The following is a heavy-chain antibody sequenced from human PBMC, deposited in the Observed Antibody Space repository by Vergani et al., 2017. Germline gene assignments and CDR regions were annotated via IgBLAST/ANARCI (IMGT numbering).Heavy chain of an antibody. CDR2: IIPIFGTA. Sequence: QVQLVQSGAEVKKPGSSVKVSCKASGGTFSSYTISWVRQAPGQGLEWMGGIIPIFGTANYAQKFQGRVTITADESTSTAYMELSSLRSEDTAVYYCARDGGGQDCGGDCPPVIGVYFDLWGRGTLVTVSS. CDR3: ARDGGGQDCGGDCPPVIGVYFDL. D-gene: IGHD2-21*02. J-gene: IGHJ2*01. CDR1: GGTFSSYT. V-gene: IGHV1-69*01.